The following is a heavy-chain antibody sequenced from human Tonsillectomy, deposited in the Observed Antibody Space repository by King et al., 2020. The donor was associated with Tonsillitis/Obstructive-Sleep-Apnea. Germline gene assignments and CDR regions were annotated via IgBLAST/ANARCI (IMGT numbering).Heavy chain of an antibody. D-gene: IGHD7-27*01. CDR1: GFTFSSYE. CDR3: AGERGPGVDY. J-gene: IGHJ4*02. V-gene: IGHV3-48*03. CDR2: ISSRGSTK. Sequence: VQLVESGGGLVQPGESLRLSCAASGFTFSSYEMNWVRQAPGKGLEWVSYISSRGSTKYYADSVKGRFTISRDNAKNSLYLQMNSLRAEDTAVYYCAGERGPGVDYWGRGTLVTVPS.